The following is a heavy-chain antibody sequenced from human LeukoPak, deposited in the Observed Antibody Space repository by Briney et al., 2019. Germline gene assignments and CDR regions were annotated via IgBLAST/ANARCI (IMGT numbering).Heavy chain of an antibody. D-gene: IGHD1-1*01. CDR2: ISYDGSNK. Sequence: GGSLRLSCAASGFTFSSYAMHWVRQAPGRGLEWVAVISYDGSNKNYADSVKGRFTISRDNSKNTLYLQMNSLRAEDTAVYYCAKDRGTYYYYGMDVWGQGTTVTVSS. CDR1: GFTFSSYA. CDR3: AKDRGTYYYYGMDV. V-gene: IGHV3-30*18. J-gene: IGHJ6*02.